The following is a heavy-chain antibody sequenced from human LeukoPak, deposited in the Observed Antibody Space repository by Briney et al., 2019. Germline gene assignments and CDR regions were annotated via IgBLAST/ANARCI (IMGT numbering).Heavy chain of an antibody. V-gene: IGHV2-5*02. CDR1: GFSLSTSGVG. Sequence: SGPTLVKPTQTLTLTCTFSGFSLSTSGVGVGWIRQPPGKALEWLALIYWDDDKRNSPSLKSRLPITKDTSKNQVVLTMTNMAPVDTATYYCAHRRQQLGIFDYWGRGTLVTVSS. D-gene: IGHD6-13*01. CDR2: IYWDDDK. J-gene: IGHJ4*02. CDR3: AHRRQQLGIFDY.